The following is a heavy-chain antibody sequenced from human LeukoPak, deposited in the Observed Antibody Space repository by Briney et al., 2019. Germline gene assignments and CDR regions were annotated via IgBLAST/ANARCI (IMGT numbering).Heavy chain of an antibody. V-gene: IGHV3-23*01. CDR1: GFTFSNYA. CDR3: TKGTIWLPFDY. CDR2: ISGSGGST. J-gene: IGHJ4*02. D-gene: IGHD5-18*01. Sequence: PGGSLRLSCAASGFTFSNYAMSWARQAPGKGLEWVSAISGSGGSTYYADSVKGRFTISRDNSKNTLYLQMNSLRAEDTAVYYCTKGTIWLPFDYWGQGKLVTVSS.